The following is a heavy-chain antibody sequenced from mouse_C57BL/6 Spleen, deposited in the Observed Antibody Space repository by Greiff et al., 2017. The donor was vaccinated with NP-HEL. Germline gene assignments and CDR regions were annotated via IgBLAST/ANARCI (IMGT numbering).Heavy chain of an antibody. CDR3: TRSIYDGYYGY. D-gene: IGHD2-3*01. J-gene: IGHJ2*01. CDR1: GYTFTDYE. V-gene: IGHV1-15*01. Sequence: QVQLQQSGAELVRPGASVTLSCKASGYTFTDYEMHWVKQTPVHGLEWIGAIDPETGGTAYNQKFKGKAILTADKSSSTAYMELRSLTSEDSAVYYCTRSIYDGYYGYWGQGTTLTVSS. CDR2: IDPETGGT.